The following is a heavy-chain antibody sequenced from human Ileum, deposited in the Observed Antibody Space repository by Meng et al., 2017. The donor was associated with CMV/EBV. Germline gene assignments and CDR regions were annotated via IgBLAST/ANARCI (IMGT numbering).Heavy chain of an antibody. Sequence: YTFSNYGFSWVRQPPGQGLEWMGWINDNNGYTDYIPSLQGRVTMTTDTSTSTAYMELRSLRSDDTAVYYCVIDSRSSHSGSYFYFDSWGQGTLVTVSS. CDR3: VIDSRSSHSGSYFYFDS. CDR1: YTFSNYG. J-gene: IGHJ4*02. CDR2: INDNNGYT. V-gene: IGHV1-18*01. D-gene: IGHD1-26*01.